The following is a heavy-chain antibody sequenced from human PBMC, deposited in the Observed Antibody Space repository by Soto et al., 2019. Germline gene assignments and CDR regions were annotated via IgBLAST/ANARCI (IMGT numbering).Heavy chain of an antibody. V-gene: IGHV5-51*01. CDR2: IYPGDSDA. CDR1: GYSFLNYW. CDR3: ARHIVDTSMTASFNC. Sequence: GGSLKSSCKTSGYSFLNYWIGWVGQMPGKGLEWMGIIYPGDSDARYSPSFQGQVTISADKSISTVYLQWSSLKASDTAMYYCARHIVDTSMTASFNCWGQGTQVTVSS. J-gene: IGHJ4*02. D-gene: IGHD5-18*01.